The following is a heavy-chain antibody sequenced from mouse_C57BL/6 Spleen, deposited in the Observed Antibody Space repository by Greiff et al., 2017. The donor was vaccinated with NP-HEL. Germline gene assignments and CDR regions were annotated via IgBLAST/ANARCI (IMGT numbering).Heavy chain of an antibody. Sequence: EVQLQESGPGLVKPSQSLSLTCSVTGYSITSGYYWNWIRQFPGNKLEWMGYISYDGSNNYNPSLKNRISITRDTSKNQFFLKLNSVTTEDTATYYCASRGYYGDFDYWGQGTTLTVSS. CDR1: GYSITSGYY. CDR2: ISYDGSN. CDR3: ASRGYYGDFDY. J-gene: IGHJ2*01. D-gene: IGHD1-1*01. V-gene: IGHV3-6*01.